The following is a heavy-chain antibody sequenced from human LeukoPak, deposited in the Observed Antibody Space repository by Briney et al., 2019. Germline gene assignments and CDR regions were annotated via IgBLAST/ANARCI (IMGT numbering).Heavy chain of an antibody. CDR3: ARDRVYDFWSGNWFDP. D-gene: IGHD3-3*01. J-gene: IGHJ5*02. V-gene: IGHV1-18*01. CDR1: GYTFTSYG. Sequence: GASVKVSCKASGYTFTSYGISWVRQAPGQGLEWMGCISAYNGNTNYAQKLQGRVTMTTDTSTSTAYMELRSLRSDDTAVYYCARDRVYDFWSGNWFDPWGQGTLVTVSS. CDR2: ISAYNGNT.